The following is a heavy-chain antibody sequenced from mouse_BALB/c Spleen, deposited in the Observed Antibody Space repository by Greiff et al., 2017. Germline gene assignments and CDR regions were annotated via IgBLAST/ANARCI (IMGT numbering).Heavy chain of an antibody. V-gene: IGHV5-6*01. Sequence: DVQLVESGGDLVKPGGSLKLSCAASGFTFSSYGMSWVRQTPDKRLEWVATISSGGSYTYYPDSVKGRFTISRDNAKNTLYLQMSSLKSEDTAMYYCARHLPGDAMDYWGQGTSVTVSS. CDR1: GFTFSSYG. CDR2: ISSGGSYT. J-gene: IGHJ4*01. CDR3: ARHLPGDAMDY.